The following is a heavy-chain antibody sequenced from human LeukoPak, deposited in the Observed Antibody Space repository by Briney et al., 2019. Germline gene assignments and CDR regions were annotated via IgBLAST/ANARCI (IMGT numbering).Heavy chain of an antibody. CDR2: IIPIFGTA. V-gene: IGHV1-69*05. J-gene: IGHJ4*02. CDR1: GGTFSSYA. D-gene: IGHD6-13*01. Sequence: SVKVSCKASGGTFSSYAISWVRQAPGQGLEWMGGIIPIFGTANYAQKFQGSVTITTDESTSTAYMELSSLRSEDTAVYYCARGTSSWEPYYFDYWGQGTLVTVSS. CDR3: ARGTSSWEPYYFDY.